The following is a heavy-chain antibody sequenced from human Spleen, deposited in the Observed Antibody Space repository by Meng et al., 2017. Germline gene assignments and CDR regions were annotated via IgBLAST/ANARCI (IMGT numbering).Heavy chain of an antibody. CDR3: ARDEEISAAGKLFGDY. D-gene: IGHD6-13*01. V-gene: IGHV1-2*06. J-gene: IGHJ4*02. Sequence: ASVKVSCKASGYTFPDYWLHWVRRAPGQGLEWMGRINPKSGDTHYAQKFQGRFTMTGDTSIGTAYMELRGLPSDDTAMYYCARDEEISAAGKLFGDYWGQGTLVTVSS. CDR1: GYTFPDYW. CDR2: INPKSGDT.